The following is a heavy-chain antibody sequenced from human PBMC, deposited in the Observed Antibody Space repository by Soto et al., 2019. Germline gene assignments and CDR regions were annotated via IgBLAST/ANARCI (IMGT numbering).Heavy chain of an antibody. J-gene: IGHJ6*02. CDR2: TASRAESYTT. CDR3: GRGSCTGSSCPRAHYVLDV. CDR1: GFTFSDHF. V-gene: IGHV3-72*01. Sequence: PGGSLRLSCAASGFTFSDHFMDWVRQAPGKGLEWVGRTASRAESYTTGYAASVKGRFTISRDDSKNSLYLEMNSLKSEDTAVYYCGRGSCTGSSCPRAHYVLDVWGQGTTVTVSS. D-gene: IGHD2-2*01.